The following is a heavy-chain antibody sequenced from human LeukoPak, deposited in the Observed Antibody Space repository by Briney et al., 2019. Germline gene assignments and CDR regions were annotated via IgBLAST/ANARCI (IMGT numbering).Heavy chain of an antibody. CDR2: IYHSGST. Sequence: SETLSLTCTVSGGSISSGGYYWSWMRQPPGKGLEWIGYIYHSGSTYYNPSLKSRVTISVDRSKNQFSLKLSSVTAADTAVYYCARSLGVAAARDYFDYWGQGTLVTVSA. CDR1: GGSISSGGYY. V-gene: IGHV4-30-2*01. CDR3: ARSLGVAAARDYFDY. D-gene: IGHD3-3*01. J-gene: IGHJ4*02.